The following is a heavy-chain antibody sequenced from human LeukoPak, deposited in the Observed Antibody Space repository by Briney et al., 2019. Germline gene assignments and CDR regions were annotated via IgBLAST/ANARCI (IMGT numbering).Heavy chain of an antibody. Sequence: PGGSLRLSCAASGFTFSSYGMHWVRQAPGKGLEWVAVIWYDGSNKYYADSVKGRFTISRDNSKNTLYLQMNSLRAEDTAVYYCAKDSSVAGTAEYLQYWGQGTLVTVSS. CDR1: GFTFSSYG. J-gene: IGHJ1*01. CDR3: AKDSSVAGTAEYLQY. CDR2: IWYDGSNK. V-gene: IGHV3-33*06. D-gene: IGHD6-19*01.